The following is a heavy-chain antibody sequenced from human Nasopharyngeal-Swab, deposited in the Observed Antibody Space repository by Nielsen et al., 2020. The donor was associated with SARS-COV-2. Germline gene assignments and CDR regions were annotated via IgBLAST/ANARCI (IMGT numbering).Heavy chain of an antibody. CDR1: GFTFSSKW. D-gene: IGHD3-16*01. J-gene: IGHJ4*02. CDR3: ARDEGAHNS. Sequence: GESLKISCAGSGFTFSSKWMNWARQAPGKGLEWVANISPDGGQKYYADSVKGRFTISRDSSKNTLYLQMDSLRGEDTAVYYCARDEGAHNSWGQGTLVTVSS. CDR2: ISPDGGQK. V-gene: IGHV3-7*01.